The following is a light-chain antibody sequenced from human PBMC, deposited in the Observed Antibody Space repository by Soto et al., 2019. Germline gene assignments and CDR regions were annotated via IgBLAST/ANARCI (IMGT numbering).Light chain of an antibody. CDR2: GAS. Sequence: EIVMTQSPATLSVSPGERATLSCRASQSVSSNLAWYQQKPGQAPRLLIYGASTRATGIAARFSGSGSGTQFTLTISSLQSEDFAVYYCQQYNSWPPLWTFGQGTKVEIK. CDR3: QQYNSWPPLWT. CDR1: QSVSSN. V-gene: IGKV3-15*01. J-gene: IGKJ1*01.